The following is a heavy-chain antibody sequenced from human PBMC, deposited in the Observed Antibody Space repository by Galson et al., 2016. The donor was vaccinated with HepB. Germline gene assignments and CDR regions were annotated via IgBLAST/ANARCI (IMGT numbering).Heavy chain of an antibody. Sequence: SVKVSCKASGYTFTTSGISWVRQAPGQGLEWMGWISTYSGNTGYAQKFQGRVSMTRSTSLRTAYMELSSLRSEDTAVYYCARSAYGDYDSWGQGTLVIVSS. V-gene: IGHV1-8*02. J-gene: IGHJ5*01. CDR3: ARSAYGDYDS. D-gene: IGHD4-17*01. CDR1: GYTFTTSG. CDR2: ISTYSGNT.